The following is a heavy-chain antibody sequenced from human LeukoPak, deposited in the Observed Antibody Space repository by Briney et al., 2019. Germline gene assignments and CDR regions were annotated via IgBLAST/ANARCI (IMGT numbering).Heavy chain of an antibody. J-gene: IGHJ4*02. D-gene: IGHD3-22*01. Sequence: GGSLRLSCAASGFTFSSYGMSWVRQAPGKGLEWVSAISGSGGSTYYADSVKGRFTISRDNSKNTLYLQMNSLRAEDTAVYYCAKDFYYDSSGYVDYWGQGTLVTVSS. V-gene: IGHV3-23*01. CDR2: ISGSGGST. CDR1: GFTFSSYG. CDR3: AKDFYYDSSGYVDY.